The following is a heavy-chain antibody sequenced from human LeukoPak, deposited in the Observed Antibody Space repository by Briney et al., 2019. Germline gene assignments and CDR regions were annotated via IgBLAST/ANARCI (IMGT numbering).Heavy chain of an antibody. J-gene: IGHJ4*02. V-gene: IGHV3-7*03. Sequence: GGSLRLSCAASGFTFSSYWMNWARQAPGKGLEWVASINHNGNVNYYVDSVKGRFTISRDNAKNSLYLQMSSLRAEDTAVYYCARLGPASSGWPESFDYWGQGTLVTVSS. CDR3: ARLGPASSGWPESFDY. D-gene: IGHD6-19*01. CDR2: INHNGNVN. CDR1: GFTFSSYW.